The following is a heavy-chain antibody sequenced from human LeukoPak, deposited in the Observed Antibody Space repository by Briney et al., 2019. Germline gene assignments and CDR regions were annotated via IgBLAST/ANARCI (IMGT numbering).Heavy chain of an antibody. Sequence: PSQTLSLTCTVSGGSISSGGYYWSWIRQHPGKGLEWIGYIYYSGSTYYNPSLKSRVTISVDTSKNQFSLKLSSVTAADTAVYYCARGTPRYYDFWSGYFFVNWFDPWGQGTLVTVSS. CDR1: GGSISSGGYY. CDR2: IYYSGST. D-gene: IGHD3-3*01. V-gene: IGHV4-31*03. J-gene: IGHJ5*02. CDR3: ARGTPRYYDFWSGYFFVNWFDP.